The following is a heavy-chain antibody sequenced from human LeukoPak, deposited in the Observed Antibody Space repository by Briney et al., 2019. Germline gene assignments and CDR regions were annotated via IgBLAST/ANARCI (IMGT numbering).Heavy chain of an antibody. CDR2: IYSDNT. J-gene: IGHJ4*02. V-gene: IGHV3-53*01. Sequence: GGSLRLSCTVSGFTVSSNSMSWVRQAPGKGLEWVSFIYSDNTHYSDSVKGRFTISRDNSKNTLYLQMNSLRDEDTAVYYCASEDGYNKYWGQGTLVTVSS. CDR1: GFTVSSNS. D-gene: IGHD5-24*01. CDR3: ASEDGYNKY.